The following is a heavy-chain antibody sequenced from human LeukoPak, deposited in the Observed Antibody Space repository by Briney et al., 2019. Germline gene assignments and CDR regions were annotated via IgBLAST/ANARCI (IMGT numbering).Heavy chain of an antibody. CDR3: ARDLRGTKDFDY. V-gene: IGHV4-59*01. CDR2: IYYSGST. D-gene: IGHD1-1*01. Sequence: SETLSLTCTVSGGSISSYYWSWIRQPPGEGLEWIGYIYYSGSTNYNPSLKSRVTISVDTSKNQFSLKLSSVTAADTAVYYCARDLRGTKDFDYWGQGTLVTVSS. J-gene: IGHJ4*02. CDR1: GGSISSYY.